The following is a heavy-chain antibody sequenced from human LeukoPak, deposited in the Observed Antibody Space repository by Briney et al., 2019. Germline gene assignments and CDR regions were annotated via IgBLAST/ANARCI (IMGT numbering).Heavy chain of an antibody. D-gene: IGHD3-22*01. Sequence: SETLSLTCTVSGGSISSYSWNWIRQPAGKGLEWIGRIYTSGSTNYNPSLKSRVTMSVDTSKNQFSLKLSSVTAADTAIYYWARASSGSYYYFDYWGQGTLVTVSS. CDR1: GGSISSYS. J-gene: IGHJ4*02. CDR2: IYTSGST. V-gene: IGHV4-4*07. CDR3: ARASSGSYYYFDY.